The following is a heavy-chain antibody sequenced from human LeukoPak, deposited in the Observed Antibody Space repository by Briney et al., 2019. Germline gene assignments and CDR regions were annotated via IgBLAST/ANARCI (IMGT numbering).Heavy chain of an antibody. CDR2: IYYSGST. D-gene: IGHD1-20*01. Sequence: KASETLSLTCTVSGGSISSGGYYWSWIRQHPGKGLEWIGYIYYSGSTNYNPSLKSRVTISVDTSKNQFSLKLSSVTAADTAVYYCARGLIRRGWYNWNYFDYWGQGTLVTVSS. CDR3: ARGLIRRGWYNWNYFDY. V-gene: IGHV4-31*03. J-gene: IGHJ4*02. CDR1: GGSISSGGYY.